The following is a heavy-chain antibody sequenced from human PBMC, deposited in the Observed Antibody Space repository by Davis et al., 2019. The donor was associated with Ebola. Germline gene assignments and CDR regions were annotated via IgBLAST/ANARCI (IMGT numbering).Heavy chain of an antibody. J-gene: IGHJ3*02. CDR1: GYTFTSYY. Sequence: ASVKVSCKASGYTFTSYYMHWVRQAPGQGLEWMGIINPSGGSTSYAQKFQGRVTMTRDTSTSTVYMELSSLRSEDTAVYYCARERYYDSSGYLPDAFDIWGQGTMVTVSS. CDR2: INPSGGST. V-gene: IGHV1-46*01. D-gene: IGHD3-22*01. CDR3: ARERYYDSSGYLPDAFDI.